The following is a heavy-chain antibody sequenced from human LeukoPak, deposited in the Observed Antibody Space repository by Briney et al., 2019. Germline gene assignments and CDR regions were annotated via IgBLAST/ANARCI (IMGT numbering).Heavy chain of an antibody. CDR3: SREVRQARLTGYYIDYYGMDV. J-gene: IGHJ6*02. D-gene: IGHD3-9*01. CDR2: ISSSGSTI. CDR1: GFTFSSYE. Sequence: GGSLRLSCAASGFTFSSYEMNWVRQAPGKGLEWVSYISSSGSTIYYADSVKGRFTISRDNAKNSLYLQMNSLRAEDTAVYYCSREVRQARLTGYYIDYYGMDVWGQGTTVTVSS. V-gene: IGHV3-48*03.